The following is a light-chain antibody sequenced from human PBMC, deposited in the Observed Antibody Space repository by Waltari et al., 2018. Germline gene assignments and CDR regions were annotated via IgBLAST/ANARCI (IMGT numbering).Light chain of an antibody. J-gene: IGLJ1*01. Sequence: QSALTQPASVSGSPGQSITISCSGTPRHVGAYDFVSWYQQHPGKAPHLIIYEVSNRPSGISNRFSASKSGNTASLTISGLQAEDEADYYCSSYTTSSAPGVFGTGTRVTVL. CDR2: EVS. V-gene: IGLV2-14*01. CDR1: PRHVGAYDF. CDR3: SSYTTSSAPGV.